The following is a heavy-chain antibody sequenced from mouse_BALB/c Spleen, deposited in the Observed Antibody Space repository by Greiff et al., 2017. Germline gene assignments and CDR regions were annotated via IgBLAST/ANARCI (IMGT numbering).Heavy chain of an antibody. D-gene: IGHD2-4*01. Sequence: VQLQQSGAELARPGASVKLSCKASGYTFTSYWMQWVKQRPGQGLEWIGAIYPGDGDTRYTQKFKGKATLTADKSSSTAYMQLSSLASEDSAVYYCARSYDYDNYAMDYWGQGTSVTVSS. J-gene: IGHJ4*01. V-gene: IGHV1-87*01. CDR1: GYTFTSYW. CDR2: IYPGDGDT. CDR3: ARSYDYDNYAMDY.